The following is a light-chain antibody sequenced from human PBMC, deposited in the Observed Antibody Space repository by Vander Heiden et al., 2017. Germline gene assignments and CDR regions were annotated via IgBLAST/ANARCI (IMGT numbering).Light chain of an antibody. Sequence: EIVLTQSPGTLSLSPGERATLSCRASQSISSNYLAWSQQKPGQAPRLLIYGASSRATGIPDRFSGSGSGTDFTLTISRLDPEDFAVYYCQQYGSSPNTFGQGTKLEIK. CDR3: QQYGSSPNT. CDR1: QSISSNY. V-gene: IGKV3-20*01. J-gene: IGKJ2*01. CDR2: GAS.